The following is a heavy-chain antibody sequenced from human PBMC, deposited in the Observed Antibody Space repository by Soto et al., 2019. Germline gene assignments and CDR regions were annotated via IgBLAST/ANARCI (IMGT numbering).Heavy chain of an antibody. CDR3: GRGRSGQIVVFY. D-gene: IGHD1-26*01. CDR1: GYTFTGHY. J-gene: IGHJ4*02. V-gene: IGHV1-2*02. CDR2: IGPESGAT. Sequence: ASVKVSCKASGYTFTGHYIHWVRQAPEQGPEWMGEIGPESGATRYAQRFQGGVTMTRDMSITTVYMELNNLSPDDTAVYYCGRGRSGQIVVFYWGQGTPVTVSS.